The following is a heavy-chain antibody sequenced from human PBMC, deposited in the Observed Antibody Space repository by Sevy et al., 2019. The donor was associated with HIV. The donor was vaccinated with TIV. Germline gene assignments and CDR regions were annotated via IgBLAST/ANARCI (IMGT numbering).Heavy chain of an antibody. CDR1: GGSFSGYY. V-gene: IGHV4-34*01. D-gene: IGHD3-10*01. Sequence: SETLSLTCAVYGGSFSGYYWSWIRQPPGRGLEWIGEINHSGSTNYNPSLKSRVTISVDTSKNQFSLKLSSVTAADTAVYYCARYGSGSYYKTPYYYYYMDVWGKRTTVTVSS. CDR2: INHSGST. J-gene: IGHJ6*03. CDR3: ARYGSGSYYKTPYYYYYMDV.